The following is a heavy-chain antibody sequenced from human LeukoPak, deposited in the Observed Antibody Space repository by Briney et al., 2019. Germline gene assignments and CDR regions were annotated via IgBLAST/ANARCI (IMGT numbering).Heavy chain of an antibody. CDR1: RFTFSNYS. J-gene: IGHJ4*02. CDR3: ARVDAALDY. CDR2: ISRGSGHI. Sequence: KPGGSLRLSCAASRFTFSNYSMNWVRQAPGKGLEWVSSISRGSGHIYYADSVKGRFTISRDNARNSLYLQMNSLRAEDTAIYYCARVDAALDYWGQGTLVTVSS. V-gene: IGHV3-21*01. D-gene: IGHD6-6*01.